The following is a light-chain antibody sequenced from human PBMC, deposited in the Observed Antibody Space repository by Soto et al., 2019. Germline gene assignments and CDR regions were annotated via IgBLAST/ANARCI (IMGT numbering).Light chain of an antibody. CDR3: QSYDSSLSGVV. Sequence: QSVLTQPPSVSGAPGQRVTISRTGSSSNIGAGYDVHWYQQLPGTAPKLLIYGNSNRPSGVPDRFSGSKSGTSASLAITGLQADDEADYYCQSYDSSLSGVVFGGGTKLTVL. V-gene: IGLV1-40*01. J-gene: IGLJ2*01. CDR1: SSNIGAGYD. CDR2: GNS.